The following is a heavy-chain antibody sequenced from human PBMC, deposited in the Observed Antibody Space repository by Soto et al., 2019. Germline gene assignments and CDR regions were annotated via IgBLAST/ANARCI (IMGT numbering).Heavy chain of an antibody. V-gene: IGHV3-11*05. CDR2: ISSSSSYT. Sequence: QVQLVESGGGLVKRGGSLRLSCAASGFTFSDYHMSWIRQAPGKGLEGVSYISSSSSYTNYADSVKGRFTISRDNAKNSLYLQMNSLRAEDTAVYYCARVTLSKQLAFDYWGQGTLVTVSS. CDR1: GFTFSDYH. CDR3: ARVTLSKQLAFDY. D-gene: IGHD6-13*01. J-gene: IGHJ4*02.